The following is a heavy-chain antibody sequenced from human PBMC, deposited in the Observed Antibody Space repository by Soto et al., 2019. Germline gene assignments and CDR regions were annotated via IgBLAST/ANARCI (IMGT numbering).Heavy chain of an antibody. D-gene: IGHD3-16*01. CDR2: ISYDGSNK. CDR1: GFTFSSYA. CDR3: ARDPRSYATGRVGY. V-gene: IGHV3-30-3*01. J-gene: IGHJ4*02. Sequence: GGSLRLSCAASGFTFSSYAMHWVRQAPGKGLEWVAVISYDGSNKYYADSVKGRFTISRDNSKNTLYLQMNSLRAEDTAVYYCARDPRSYATGRVGYWGQGTLVTVSS.